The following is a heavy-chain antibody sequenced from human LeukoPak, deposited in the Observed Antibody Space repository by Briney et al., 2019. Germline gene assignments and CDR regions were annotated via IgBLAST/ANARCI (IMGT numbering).Heavy chain of an antibody. CDR1: GFTVSSNY. J-gene: IGHJ4*02. CDR2: IYSGGST. D-gene: IGHD6-19*01. Sequence: GRSLRLSCAASGFTVSSNYMSWVRQAPGKGLEWVSVIYSGGSTYYADSVKGRFTISRDNSKNTLYLQMNSLRAEDTAVYYCAREPGSGWYRGEYYFDYWGQGTLVTVSS. CDR3: AREPGSGWYRGEYYFDY. V-gene: IGHV3-66*01.